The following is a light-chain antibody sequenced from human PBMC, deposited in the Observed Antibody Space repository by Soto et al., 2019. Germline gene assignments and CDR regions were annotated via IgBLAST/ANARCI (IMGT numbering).Light chain of an antibody. CDR3: QQYDDLMIT. CDR2: GAS. Sequence: DIQMTQSPSSLSASIGDRVTITCQASHDIKTHLNWYQHKPGKAPNLLIYGASNLEAGVPSRFSGSGSGKGFTLAISRLQPEDIATYYCQQYDDLMITFGPGTRLEIK. CDR1: HDIKTH. V-gene: IGKV1-33*01. J-gene: IGKJ5*01.